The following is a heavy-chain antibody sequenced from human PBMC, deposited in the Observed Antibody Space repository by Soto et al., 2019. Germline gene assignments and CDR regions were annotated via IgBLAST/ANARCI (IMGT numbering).Heavy chain of an antibody. CDR2: IIPIFGTA. CDR3: ARDKGAAAGLFDYYYVMHV. Sequence: ASVKVSCKASGGTFSSYAISWVRHAPGQGLEWMGGIIPIFGTANYAQKFQGRVTITADASTSTAYMELSSLRSEDTAVYYCARDKGAAAGLFDYYYVMHVCGPGPTVTVS. V-gene: IGHV1-69*13. J-gene: IGHJ6*02. D-gene: IGHD6-13*01. CDR1: GGTFSSYA.